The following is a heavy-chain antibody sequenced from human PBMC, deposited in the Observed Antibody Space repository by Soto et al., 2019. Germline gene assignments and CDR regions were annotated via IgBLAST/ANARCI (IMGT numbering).Heavy chain of an antibody. D-gene: IGHD5-18*01. CDR1: GFTFSSYW. CDR3: AREDTAMVNYYYYYGMDV. Sequence: QPGGSLRLSCAASGFTFSSYWMSWVRQAPGKGLEWVANIKQDGSEKYYVDSVKGRFTISRDNAKNSLYLQMNSLRAEDTAVYYCAREDTAMVNYYYYYGMDVWGQGTTVTVSS. CDR2: IKQDGSEK. V-gene: IGHV3-7*03. J-gene: IGHJ6*02.